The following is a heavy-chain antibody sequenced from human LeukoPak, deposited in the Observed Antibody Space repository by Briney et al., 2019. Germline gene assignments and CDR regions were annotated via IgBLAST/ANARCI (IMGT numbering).Heavy chain of an antibody. D-gene: IGHD2-15*01. CDR2: IHPGGVGT. Sequence: ASVKVSCKTSGFTFNNYFLHWVRQAPGQGLEWMGAIHPGGVGTTYAQRSQGRVTMTRDTSTNTLYMELSSLRSEDTAMYYCAREGGGYCTGGSCWTFDSWGQGTLVTVSS. J-gene: IGHJ4*02. V-gene: IGHV1-46*02. CDR1: GFTFNNYF. CDR3: AREGGGYCTGGSCWTFDS.